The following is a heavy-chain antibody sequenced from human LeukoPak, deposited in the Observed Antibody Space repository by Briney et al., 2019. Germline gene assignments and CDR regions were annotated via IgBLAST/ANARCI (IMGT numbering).Heavy chain of an antibody. Sequence: ASVKVSCKASGYSFTHHNVHWVRQAPGQALEWMGWIKPNNGDTKFSQKFQDRVTLTSDTYIDTAYMEMSGLTSDDTAIYYCARVLSAVTSTFDYWGQGTLVTVSS. CDR1: GYSFTHHN. CDR3: ARVLSAVTSTFDY. CDR2: IKPNNGDT. V-gene: IGHV1-2*02. J-gene: IGHJ4*02. D-gene: IGHD4-17*01.